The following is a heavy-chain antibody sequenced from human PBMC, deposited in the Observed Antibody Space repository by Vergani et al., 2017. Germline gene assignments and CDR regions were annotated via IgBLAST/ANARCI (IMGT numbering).Heavy chain of an antibody. CDR1: GGSISSGGYY. D-gene: IGHD2-15*01. CDR3: ARDGDIPYAFDI. V-gene: IGHV4-31*03. Sequence: QVQLQESGPGLVKPSQTLSLTCTVSGGSISSGGYYWSWIRQHPGKGLEWIGYIYYSGSTYYNPSLKSRVTISVDTSKNQFSLKLSSVTDADTAVYYCARDGDIPYAFDIWGQGTMVTVSS. CDR2: IYYSGST. J-gene: IGHJ3*02.